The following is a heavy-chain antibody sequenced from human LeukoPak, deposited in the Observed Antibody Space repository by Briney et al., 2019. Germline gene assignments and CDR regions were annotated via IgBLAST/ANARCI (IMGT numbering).Heavy chain of an antibody. J-gene: IGHJ4*02. D-gene: IGHD4-23*01. CDR2: INPNSGDA. CDR3: ACWGGGNQGH. Sequence: ASVKVSCKASGYTFTAYYMHWVRQAPGQGLEWMGRINPNSGDAIYAQNFQGRVTVTRDTSISTAYMELSRLRSDDTAVYYCACWGGGNQGHWGQGTLVTVSS. CDR1: GYTFTAYY. V-gene: IGHV1-2*06.